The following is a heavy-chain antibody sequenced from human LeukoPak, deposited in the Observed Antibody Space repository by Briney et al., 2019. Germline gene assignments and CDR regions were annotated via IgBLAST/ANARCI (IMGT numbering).Heavy chain of an antibody. V-gene: IGHV1-18*01. CDR3: ARDLVDSSGYLDAFDI. J-gene: IGHJ3*02. Sequence: ASVKVSCKASGYTFTSYDINWVRQATGQGLEWMGWISAYNGNTNYAQKFQGRVTMTTDTSTSTAYMELRSLRSDDTAVYYCARDLVDSSGYLDAFDIWGQGTMVTVSS. CDR1: GYTFTSYD. CDR2: ISAYNGNT. D-gene: IGHD3-22*01.